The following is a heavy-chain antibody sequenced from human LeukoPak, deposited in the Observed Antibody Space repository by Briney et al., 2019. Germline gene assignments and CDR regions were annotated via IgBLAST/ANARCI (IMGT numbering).Heavy chain of an antibody. Sequence: PSETLSLTCTVSGDSISGYYWSWIRQPPGKGLEWIGYIDYSGRTNYNPSLKSRVTISEDTSKNHFSLRLRSVTAADTAVYYCARALQDYYYGMDVWGQGTTVTVSS. J-gene: IGHJ6*02. CDR2: IDYSGRT. CDR3: ARALQDYYYGMDV. V-gene: IGHV4-59*08. CDR1: GDSISGYY. D-gene: IGHD5-24*01.